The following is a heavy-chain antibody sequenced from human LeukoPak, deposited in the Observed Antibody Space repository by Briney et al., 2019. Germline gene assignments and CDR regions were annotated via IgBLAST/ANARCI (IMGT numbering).Heavy chain of an antibody. V-gene: IGHV4-39*01. CDR3: ARHSPPERYSSGWYGSSLFDY. J-gene: IGHJ4*02. CDR1: GGSISSSSYY. CDR2: IYYSGST. D-gene: IGHD6-19*01. Sequence: ASETLSLTCTVSGGSISSSSYYWGWIRQPLGKRLEWIGSIYYSGSTYYNPSLESRVTISVDTSKNQFSLKLSSVTAADTAVYYCARHSPPERYSSGWYGSSLFDYWGQGTLVTVSS.